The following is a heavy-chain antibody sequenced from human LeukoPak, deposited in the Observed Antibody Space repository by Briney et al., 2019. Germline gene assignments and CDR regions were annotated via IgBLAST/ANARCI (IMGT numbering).Heavy chain of an antibody. CDR1: DGSISSYY. D-gene: IGHD6-19*01. CDR3: ARLYSSGWRSNYYFDY. Sequence: SETLSLTCSLSDGSISSYYWAWIRQPPGKGLEWIGFIYYTGIISHNPSLESRVTMSVDTYDNQFSLRLNSVSAADTAVYYCARLYSSGWRSNYYFDYWGQGTLVTVSS. J-gene: IGHJ4*02. CDR2: IYYTGII. V-gene: IGHV4-59*08.